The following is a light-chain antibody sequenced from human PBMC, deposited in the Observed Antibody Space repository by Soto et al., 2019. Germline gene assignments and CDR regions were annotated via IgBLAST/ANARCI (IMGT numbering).Light chain of an antibody. CDR1: TSDVGRYKF. CDR3: SSYTNSTTGV. J-gene: IGLJ3*02. V-gene: IGLV2-14*01. CDR2: EVS. Sequence: QSVLTQPASVSGSPGQSITISCTGTTSDVGRYKFVSWYQQHPDKAPKLIIYEVSDRPPGVSNRFSGSKSGNTASLTISGLQADDEADYYCSSYTNSTTGVFGGGTKLTVL.